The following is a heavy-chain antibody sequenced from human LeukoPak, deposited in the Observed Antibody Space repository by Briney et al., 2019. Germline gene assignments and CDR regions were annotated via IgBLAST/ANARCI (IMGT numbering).Heavy chain of an antibody. Sequence: GGSLRLSCTASGFTFGDYGMSWVRQAPGKGLEWVSGINWNGGSTGYADSVKGRFTISRDNAKNSLYLQMNSLRAEDTALYYCARVDGYKIDDAFDIWGQGTMVTVSS. D-gene: IGHD5-24*01. J-gene: IGHJ3*02. CDR3: ARVDGYKIDDAFDI. V-gene: IGHV3-20*04. CDR1: GFTFGDYG. CDR2: INWNGGST.